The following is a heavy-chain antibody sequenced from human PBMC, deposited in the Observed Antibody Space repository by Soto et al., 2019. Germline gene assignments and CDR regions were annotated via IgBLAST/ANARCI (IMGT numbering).Heavy chain of an antibody. V-gene: IGHV4-39*01. CDR3: ARQSIFGITARYFQH. Sequence: SEXLSLTCTVSGGSISGSIYYWGWIRQPPGKGLEWIGSIYYSGSIYYSGNTYYNPSLKSRVTISVDTSKNQFSLKLSSVTAADTAVYYCARQSIFGITARYFQHWGQGTLVTVSS. CDR2: IYYSGNT. J-gene: IGHJ1*01. CDR1: GGSISGSIYY. D-gene: IGHD3-3*01.